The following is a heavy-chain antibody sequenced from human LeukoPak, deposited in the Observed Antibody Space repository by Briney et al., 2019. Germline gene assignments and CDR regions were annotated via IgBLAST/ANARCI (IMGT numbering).Heavy chain of an antibody. V-gene: IGHV3-74*01. CDR3: ARRAGAYSHPYDY. CDR2: ISGDGINT. J-gene: IGHJ4*02. CDR1: GFTFSNDY. Sequence: GGSLRLSCAASGFTFSNDYMHWVRQAPGKGLEWVSRISGDGINTAYADSVKGRFTISRDNSKNTLYLQMNSLRAEDTAVYYCARRAGAYSHPYDYWGQGTLVTVSS. D-gene: IGHD4/OR15-4a*01.